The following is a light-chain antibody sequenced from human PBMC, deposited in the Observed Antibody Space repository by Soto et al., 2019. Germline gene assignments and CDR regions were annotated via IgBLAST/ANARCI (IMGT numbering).Light chain of an antibody. CDR1: TGAVTSGHY. CDR3: LLSYSGARHYV. Sequence: QAVVTQEPSLTVCPGGTVTLTCGSSTGAVTSGHYPYWFQQKPGQAPRTLIYDTSNKHSWTPARFSGSLLGGKAALTLSGAQPEDEAEYYCLLSYSGARHYVFGTGTKVTVL. V-gene: IGLV7-46*01. CDR2: DTS. J-gene: IGLJ1*01.